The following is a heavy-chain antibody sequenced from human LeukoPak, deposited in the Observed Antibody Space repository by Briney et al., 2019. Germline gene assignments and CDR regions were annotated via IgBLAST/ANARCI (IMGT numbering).Heavy chain of an antibody. D-gene: IGHD4-23*01. CDR1: GGAFSSYA. J-gene: IGHJ5*02. CDR2: IIPIFGIA. Sequence: SVKVSCKASGGAFSSYAISWVRQAPGQGLDWMGRIIPIFGIANYAQKFQGRVTITADKSTSTAYMELSSLRSEDTAVYYCAREEGRITPFDPWGQGTLVTVSS. CDR3: AREEGRITPFDP. V-gene: IGHV1-69*04.